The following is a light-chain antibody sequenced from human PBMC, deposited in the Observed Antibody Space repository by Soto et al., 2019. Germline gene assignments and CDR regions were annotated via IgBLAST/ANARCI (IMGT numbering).Light chain of an antibody. Sequence: EIVLTQSPAPLSLSPGERATLSCRASQSVGSFLAWYQQKSGQAPRLLIYDASNRAPGIPARFSGSGSGTDFTLTISSLEPEDFAVYYCQHRSNWLGTFGPGTKVDIK. CDR3: QHRSNWLGT. V-gene: IGKV3-11*01. J-gene: IGKJ3*01. CDR1: QSVGSF. CDR2: DAS.